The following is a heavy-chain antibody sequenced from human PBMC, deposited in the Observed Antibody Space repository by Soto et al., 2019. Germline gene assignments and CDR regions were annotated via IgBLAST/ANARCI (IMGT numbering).Heavy chain of an antibody. V-gene: IGHV4-38-2*01. CDR2: VYHSGST. D-gene: IGHD1-1*01. Sequence: KSSETLSLTCVVSGYSISSAYYWGWIRQPPGKGLEWIGSVYHSGSTYYNPSLKSRVTISVDTSKNHFSLKLRSVTAADSAVYYCARSATTTSTYPKQWGQGTLVTVSS. CDR1: GYSISSAYY. J-gene: IGHJ4*02. CDR3: ARSATTTSTYPKQ.